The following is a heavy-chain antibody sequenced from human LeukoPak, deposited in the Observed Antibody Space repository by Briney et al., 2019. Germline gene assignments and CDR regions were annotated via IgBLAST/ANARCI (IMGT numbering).Heavy chain of an antibody. CDR2: ISYSGST. CDR1: GGSISSYY. Sequence: SETLSLTCTVSGGSISSYYWSWIRQPPGKGLEWIGYISYSGSTNYNPSLKSRVTISVDTSKNQFSRKLSSVTAADTAVYYCARHVYGDQYYYGMDVWGQGTTVTVSS. D-gene: IGHD4-17*01. CDR3: ARHVYGDQYYYGMDV. V-gene: IGHV4-59*08. J-gene: IGHJ6*02.